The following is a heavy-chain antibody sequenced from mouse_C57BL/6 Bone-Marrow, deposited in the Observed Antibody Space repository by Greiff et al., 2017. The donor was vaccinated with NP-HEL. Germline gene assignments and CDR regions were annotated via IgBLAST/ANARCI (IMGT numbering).Heavy chain of an antibody. CDR1: GYTFTSYG. Sequence: VQLQQSGAELARPGASVKLSCKASGYTFTSYGISWVKQRTGQGLEWIGEIYPRSGNTYYNEKFKGKATLTADKSSSTAYMGLRSLTSEDSAVYFCASNYLAWFAYWGQGTLVTVSA. V-gene: IGHV1-81*01. J-gene: IGHJ3*01. D-gene: IGHD2-1*01. CDR2: IYPRSGNT. CDR3: ASNYLAWFAY.